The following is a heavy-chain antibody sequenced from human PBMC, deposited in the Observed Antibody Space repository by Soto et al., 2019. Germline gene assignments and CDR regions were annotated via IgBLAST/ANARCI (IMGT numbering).Heavy chain of an antibody. J-gene: IGHJ6*02. CDR1: GFTLSSYA. CDR3: ARMSDFWSGYSVSENSFPYYHLDV. D-gene: IGHD3-3*01. V-gene: IGHV3-23*01. Sequence: GGSLRLSCAASGFTLSSYAMSWVRQAPGKGLEWVSGISGSGERAHYADSVKGQFTISRDNSKNTVNLQMNSLRAEDTAVYFCARMSDFWSGYSVSENSFPYYHLDVWGQGTTGTVS. CDR2: ISGSGERA.